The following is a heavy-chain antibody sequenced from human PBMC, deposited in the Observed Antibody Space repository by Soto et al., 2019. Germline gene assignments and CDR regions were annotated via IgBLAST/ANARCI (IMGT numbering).Heavy chain of an antibody. Sequence: QVQLVQSGAEVKKPGSSVKVSCKASGGTFSSYAISWVRQAPEQGLEWMGGIIPIFGTANYAQKFKGRVTITSDESSSTSYMELSSLRSEDTAGYYCAGDKFSGGSCYSDYWGQGTLVTVSS. CDR1: GGTFSSYA. D-gene: IGHD2-15*01. V-gene: IGHV1-69*01. J-gene: IGHJ4*02. CDR2: IIPIFGTA. CDR3: AGDKFSGGSCYSDY.